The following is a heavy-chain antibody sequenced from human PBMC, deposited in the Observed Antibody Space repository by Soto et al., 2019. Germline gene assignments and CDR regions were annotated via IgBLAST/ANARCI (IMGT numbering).Heavy chain of an antibody. Sequence: GASVKVSCKASGYTFTSYAMQWARQAPGQRLEWMGGIIASFGTANYAQKFQGRVTITADKSTSTAYMELSSLRSEDTAVYYCARILNTAMATSGYYGMDVWGQGTTVTVSS. J-gene: IGHJ6*02. CDR2: IIASFGTA. D-gene: IGHD5-18*01. CDR1: GYTFTSYA. CDR3: ARILNTAMATSGYYGMDV. V-gene: IGHV1-69*06.